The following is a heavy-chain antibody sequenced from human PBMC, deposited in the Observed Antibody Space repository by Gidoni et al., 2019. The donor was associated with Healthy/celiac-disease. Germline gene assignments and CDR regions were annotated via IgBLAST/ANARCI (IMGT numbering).Heavy chain of an antibody. CDR3: ARDKATRGFYYYGMDV. D-gene: IGHD2-2*01. Sequence: EVQLVESGGGLVQPGGSLRLSCAASGFTFSSYWMHWVRQAPGKGLVWVSRINSDGSSTSYADSVKGRFTISRDNAKNTLYLQMNSLRAEDTAVYYCARDKATRGFYYYGMDVWGQGTTVTVSS. CDR1: GFTFSSYW. V-gene: IGHV3-74*01. J-gene: IGHJ6*02. CDR2: INSDGSST.